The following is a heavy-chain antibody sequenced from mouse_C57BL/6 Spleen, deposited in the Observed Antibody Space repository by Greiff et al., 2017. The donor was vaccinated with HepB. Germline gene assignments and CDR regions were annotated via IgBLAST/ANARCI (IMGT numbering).Heavy chain of an antibody. CDR2: IDPSDSYT. CDR1: GYTFTSYW. D-gene: IGHD2-5*01. Sequence: VQLQQPGAELVKPGASVKLSCKASGYTFTSYWMQWVKQRPGQGLEWIGEIDPSDSYTNYHQKFKGKATLTVDTSSSTAYMQLSSLTSEDSAVYYCAGGYYSNYWGQGTTLTVSS. V-gene: IGHV1-50*01. CDR3: AGGYYSNY. J-gene: IGHJ2*01.